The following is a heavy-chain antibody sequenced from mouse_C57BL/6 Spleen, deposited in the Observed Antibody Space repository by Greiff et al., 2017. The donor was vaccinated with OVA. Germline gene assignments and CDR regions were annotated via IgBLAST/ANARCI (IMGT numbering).Heavy chain of an antibody. V-gene: IGHV1-26*01. Sequence: VQLQQSGPELVKPGASVKISCKASGYTFTDYYMNWVKQSHGQSLEWIGDINPNNGGTSYNQKFKGKATLTVDKSSSTAYMELRSLTSEDSAVYYCALEFAYWGQGTLVTVSA. J-gene: IGHJ3*01. CDR2: INPNNGGT. CDR1: GYTFTDYY. CDR3: ALEFAY.